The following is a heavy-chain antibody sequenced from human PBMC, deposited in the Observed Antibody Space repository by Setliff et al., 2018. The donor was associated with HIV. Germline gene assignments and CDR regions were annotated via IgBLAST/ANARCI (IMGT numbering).Heavy chain of an antibody. Sequence: GGSLRLSCVASGLTFNRYWMSWVRQVPGKGLEWVSNTKYDGSESYYVDSVKGRFIASTDNAKNSLFLEMNSLRAEDTAVYYCARAAHYYDSSGYSLYFDFWGQGTLVTVSS. D-gene: IGHD3-22*01. V-gene: IGHV3-7*01. CDR2: TKYDGSES. CDR3: ARAAHYYDSSGYSLYFDF. J-gene: IGHJ4*02. CDR1: GLTFNRYW.